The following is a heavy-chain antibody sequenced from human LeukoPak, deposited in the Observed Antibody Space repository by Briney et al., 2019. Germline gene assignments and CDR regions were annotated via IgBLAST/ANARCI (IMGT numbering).Heavy chain of an antibody. CDR1: GFTFSNYG. D-gene: IGHD3-9*01. V-gene: IGHV3-30*18. CDR3: AKDRYYEIRGWFDP. CDR2: ISNDGNTK. Sequence: GGSLRLSCAASGFTFSNYGFHLVRQAPGKGLEWVALISNDGNTKYYADSLKGRFTISRDNSKNSLYLQMNSLRVEDTAVYYCAKDRYYEIRGWFDPWGQGTLVTVSS. J-gene: IGHJ5*02.